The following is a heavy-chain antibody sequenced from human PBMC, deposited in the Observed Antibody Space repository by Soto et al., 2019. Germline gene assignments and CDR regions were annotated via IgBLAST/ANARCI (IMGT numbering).Heavy chain of an antibody. CDR2: ISYDGSNK. J-gene: IGHJ4*02. V-gene: IGHV3-30-3*01. Sequence: GGSLRLSCAASGFTFSSYAMHWVRQAPGKGLEWVAVISYDGSNKYYADSVKGRFTISRDNSKNTLYLQMNSLRAEDTAVYYCARDSSGWEADYWGQGTLVTVSS. CDR1: GFTFSSYA. CDR3: ARDSSGWEADY. D-gene: IGHD6-19*01.